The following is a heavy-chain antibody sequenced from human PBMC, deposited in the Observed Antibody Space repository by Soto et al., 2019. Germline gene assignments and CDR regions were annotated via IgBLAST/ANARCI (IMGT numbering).Heavy chain of an antibody. J-gene: IGHJ5*02. D-gene: IGHD4-17*01. CDR2: INAGNGNT. CDR3: ARTTVTTHQGWFDP. Sequence: PSVKVSCKASGYTFTSYAMHWVRQAPGQRLEWMGWINAGNGNTKYSQKFQGRVTITRDTSASTAYMELSSLRSEDTAVYYCARTTVTTHQGWFDPWGQGTLVTVSS. V-gene: IGHV1-3*01. CDR1: GYTFTSYA.